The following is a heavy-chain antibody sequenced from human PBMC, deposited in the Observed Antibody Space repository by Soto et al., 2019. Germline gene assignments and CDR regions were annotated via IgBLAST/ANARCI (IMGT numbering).Heavy chain of an antibody. V-gene: IGHV5-10-1*01. CDR2: IDPSDSMT. J-gene: IGHJ4*02. CDR3: AIDRAGCGYFDY. Sequence: GESLKISCKGSGYTFGVYWINWVRQMPGKGLEWMGRIDPSDSMTTYNPSFQGHVTLSVDKSITTAYLQWSSLKAADTAMYYCAIDRAGCGYFDYWGQGLLVTVSS. CDR1: GYTFGVYW. D-gene: IGHD6-19*01.